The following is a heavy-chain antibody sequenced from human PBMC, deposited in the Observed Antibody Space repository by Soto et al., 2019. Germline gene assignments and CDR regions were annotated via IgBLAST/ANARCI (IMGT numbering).Heavy chain of an antibody. J-gene: IGHJ5*02. D-gene: IGHD3-10*01. Sequence: RLSCAASGFAFSEYSMAWVRQAPGKGPEWVSYISGSSGVIYYVDSVKGRFTVSRDNAKNSLFLQMNSLRQEDTAVYYCAREEVRGIIRWFDPWGQGTRVTVSS. V-gene: IGHV3-21*06. CDR1: GFAFSEYS. CDR2: ISGSSGVI. CDR3: AREEVRGIIRWFDP.